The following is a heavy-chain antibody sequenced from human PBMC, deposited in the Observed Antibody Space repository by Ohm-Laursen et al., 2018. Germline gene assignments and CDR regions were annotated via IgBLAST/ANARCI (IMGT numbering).Heavy chain of an antibody. CDR3: ARANWGWEYYFDY. Sequence: GSSVKVSCKASGYTFTSYDINWVRQATGQGLEWMGWMNPNSGNTGYAQKFQGRVTMTRNTSISTAYMELSSLRSEDTAVYYCARANWGWEYYFDYWGQGTLVTVSS. CDR2: MNPNSGNT. J-gene: IGHJ4*02. D-gene: IGHD7-27*01. V-gene: IGHV1-8*01. CDR1: GYTFTSYD.